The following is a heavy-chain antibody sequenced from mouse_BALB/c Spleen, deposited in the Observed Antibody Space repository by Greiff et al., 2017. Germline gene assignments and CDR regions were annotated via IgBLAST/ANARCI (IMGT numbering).Heavy chain of an antibody. D-gene: IGHD4-1*01. V-gene: IGHV1-7*01. Sequence: QVQLKQSGAELAKPGASVKMSCKASGYTFTSYWMHWVKQRPGQGLEWIGYINPSTGYTEYNQKFKDKATLTADKSSSTAYMQLSSLTSEDSAVYYCARRSWEGAMDYWGQGTSVTVSS. J-gene: IGHJ4*01. CDR1: GYTFTSYW. CDR2: INPSTGYT. CDR3: ARRSWEGAMDY.